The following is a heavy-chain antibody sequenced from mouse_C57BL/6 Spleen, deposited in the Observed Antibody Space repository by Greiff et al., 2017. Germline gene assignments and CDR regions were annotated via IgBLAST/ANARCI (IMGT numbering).Heavy chain of an antibody. V-gene: IGHV1-50*01. J-gene: IGHJ1*03. CDR3: ARVYYGSSRYFDV. D-gene: IGHD1-1*01. CDR1: GYTFTSYW. Sequence: QVQLQQPGAELVKPGASVKLSCKASGYTFTSYWMQWVKPRPGQGLEWIGEIDPSDSYTNYNQKFKGKATLTVDTSSSTAYMQLSSLTSEDSAVYYCARVYYGSSRYFDVWGTGTTVTVSS. CDR2: IDPSDSYT.